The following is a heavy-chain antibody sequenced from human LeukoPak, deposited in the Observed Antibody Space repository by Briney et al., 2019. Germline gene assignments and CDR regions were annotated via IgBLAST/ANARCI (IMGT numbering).Heavy chain of an antibody. CDR2: ISGSGGST. D-gene: IGHD2-15*01. CDR3: AKSPQVVVFDY. J-gene: IGHJ4*02. V-gene: IGHV3-23*01. CDR1: GFTFSSYA. Sequence: GGSLRLSSAASGFTFSSYAISWVRQAPGKGLEWVSAISGSGGSTYYADSVKGRFTISRDNSKNTLYLQMNSLRAEDTAVYYCAKSPQVVVFDYWGQGTLVTVSS.